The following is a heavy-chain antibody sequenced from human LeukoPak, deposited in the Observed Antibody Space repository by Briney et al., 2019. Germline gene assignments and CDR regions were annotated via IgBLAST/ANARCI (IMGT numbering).Heavy chain of an antibody. Sequence: GGSLRLSCAASGFTFSSYSMNWVRQAPGKGLEWVSYISSSSGTIYYADSVKGRFTISRDNAKNSLYLQMNSLRAEDTAVYYRASLYSYGHTNWGQGTLVTVSS. D-gene: IGHD5-18*01. CDR1: GFTFSSYS. CDR3: ASLYSYGHTN. J-gene: IGHJ4*02. CDR2: ISSSSGTI. V-gene: IGHV3-48*01.